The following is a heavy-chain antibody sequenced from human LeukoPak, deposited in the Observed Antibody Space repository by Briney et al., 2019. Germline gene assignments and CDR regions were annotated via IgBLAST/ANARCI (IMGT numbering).Heavy chain of an antibody. Sequence: SETLSLTCAVSGYSISSGYYWGWIRQPPGKGLEWIGSIYHSGSTYYNPSLKSRVTISVDTSKNQFSLKLSSVTAADTAVYYCARTAAKISHTDLFDYWGRGTLVTVSS. CDR2: IYHSGST. CDR1: GYSISSGYY. V-gene: IGHV4-38-2*01. D-gene: IGHD5-18*01. CDR3: ARTAAKISHTDLFDY. J-gene: IGHJ4*02.